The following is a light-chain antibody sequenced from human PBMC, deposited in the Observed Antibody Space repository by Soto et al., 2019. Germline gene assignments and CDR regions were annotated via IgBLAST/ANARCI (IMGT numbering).Light chain of an antibody. CDR3: TSFTGTASLYV. Sequence: QSVLTQPASVSGSPGQSITFSCTGSNSDVGSSAYVSWYQQHPGKAPQLILYEVNKRPSGVSDRFSGTKSGNTASLTISGLHPDDEAEYSCTSFTGTASLYVFGPGTKGTVL. CDR2: EVN. CDR1: NSDVGSSAY. J-gene: IGLJ1*01. V-gene: IGLV2-14*01.